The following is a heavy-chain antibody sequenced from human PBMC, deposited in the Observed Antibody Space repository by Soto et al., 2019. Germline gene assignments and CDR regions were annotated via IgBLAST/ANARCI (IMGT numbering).Heavy chain of an antibody. CDR2: ISYDGSNK. J-gene: IGHJ4*02. CDR3: ARGGQVATTPLDY. V-gene: IGHV3-30-3*01. Sequence: PGGSLRLSCAASGFTCSSYAMHWVRQAPGKGLEWVAVISYDGSNKYYADSVKGRFTISRDNSKNTLYLQMNSLRAEDTAVYYCARGGQVATTPLDYWGQGTLVTVSS. CDR1: GFTCSSYA. D-gene: IGHD5-12*01.